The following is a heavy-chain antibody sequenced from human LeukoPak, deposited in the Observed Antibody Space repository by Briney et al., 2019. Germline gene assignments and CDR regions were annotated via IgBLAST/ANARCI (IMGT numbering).Heavy chain of an antibody. CDR3: ARARTGRLLRVWWFDP. V-gene: IGHV1-46*01. CDR2: INPSGGST. CDR1: GYTFTSYY. D-gene: IGHD2-21*02. Sequence: ATVKVSCKASGYTFTSYYMHWVRQAPGQGLEWMGIINPSGGSTRYAQKFQGRVTMTRDTSTSTVYMELSSLRSEDTAVYYCARARTGRLLRVWWFDPWGQGTLVTVSS. J-gene: IGHJ5*02.